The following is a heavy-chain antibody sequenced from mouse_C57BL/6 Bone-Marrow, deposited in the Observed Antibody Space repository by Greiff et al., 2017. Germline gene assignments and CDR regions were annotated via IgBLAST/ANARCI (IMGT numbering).Heavy chain of an antibody. V-gene: IGHV1-50*01. D-gene: IGHD2-3*01. J-gene: IGHJ4*01. CDR2: IDPSDSYT. Sequence: QVQLQQPGAELVKPGASVKLSCKASGYTFTSYWMQWVKQRPGQGLEWIGEIDPSDSYTNYTQKFKGKATLTVDTSSSTAYMQLSSLTSEDSAVYYCARSYDPYAMDDWGQGTSVTVSS. CDR3: ARSYDPYAMDD. CDR1: GYTFTSYW.